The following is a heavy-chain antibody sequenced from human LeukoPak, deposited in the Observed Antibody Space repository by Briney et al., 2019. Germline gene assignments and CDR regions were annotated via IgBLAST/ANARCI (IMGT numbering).Heavy chain of an antibody. CDR2: MSYRGST. CDR1: GASISTYS. J-gene: IGHJ5*02. V-gene: IGHV4-59*01. Sequence: PSETLSLTCTVSGASISTYSWDWIRQAPGRGLEWIGYMSYRGSTNFNPSLRGRGTMSPDTSKKQFSLELTSVTAEDTAVYYCARSDSTDFKGFDPWGQGTLVTVSS. CDR3: ARSDSTDFKGFDP. D-gene: IGHD3/OR15-3a*01.